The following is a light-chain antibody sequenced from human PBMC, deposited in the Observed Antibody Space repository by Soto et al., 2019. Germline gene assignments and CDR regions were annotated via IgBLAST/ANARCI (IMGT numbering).Light chain of an antibody. Sequence: QAVLTQPPSASGTPGQRVTISCSGSPSNIGSNTVSWYQQLPGAAPKLLIYKNNLRPSGVPDRFSGSKSGASASLAISGLQSEDESDYYCAAWDDSLKGLVFGGGTKLTVL. CDR3: AAWDDSLKGLV. V-gene: IGLV1-44*01. CDR1: PSNIGSNT. J-gene: IGLJ3*02. CDR2: KNN.